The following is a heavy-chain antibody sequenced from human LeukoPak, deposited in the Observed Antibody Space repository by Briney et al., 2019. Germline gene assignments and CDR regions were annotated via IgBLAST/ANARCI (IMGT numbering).Heavy chain of an antibody. CDR1: GFTFSSYA. D-gene: IGHD4-17*01. CDR3: AKDHYGPHTVTPYYFDY. J-gene: IGHJ4*02. Sequence: GGSLRLSCAASGFTFSSYAMSWVRQAPGKGLEWVSAISGSGGSTYYADSVKGRFTISRDNSKNTLYLQMNSLRAEDTAVYYCAKDHYGPHTVTPYYFDYWGQGTLVTVSS. CDR2: ISGSGGST. V-gene: IGHV3-23*01.